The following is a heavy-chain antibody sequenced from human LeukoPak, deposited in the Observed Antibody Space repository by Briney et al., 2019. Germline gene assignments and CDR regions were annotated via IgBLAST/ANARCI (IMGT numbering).Heavy chain of an antibody. V-gene: IGHV3-23*01. CDR3: AKDYKDYGSGSYYLSVKLSAFDY. J-gene: IGHJ4*02. CDR1: GFTFHTYS. CDR2: ISDSGGST. Sequence: GGSLSLSCAASGFTFHTYSMSWVRQAPGKGLEWVSGISDSGGSTYHAEPMKGRFTISRDNSKNTLYLQMNSLRPEDTAIYYCAKDYKDYGSGSYYLSVKLSAFDYWGQGTLVTVSS. D-gene: IGHD3-10*01.